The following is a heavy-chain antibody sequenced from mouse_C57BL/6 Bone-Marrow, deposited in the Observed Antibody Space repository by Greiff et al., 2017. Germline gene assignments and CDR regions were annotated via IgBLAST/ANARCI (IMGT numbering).Heavy chain of an antibody. J-gene: IGHJ3*01. CDR2: IYPRSGNT. Sequence: LVESGAELARPGASVKLSCKASGYTFTSYGISWVKQRTGQGLEWIGEIYPRSGNTYYNEKFKGKATLTADKSSSTAYMELRSLTSEDSAVYFCARWILRSWFAYWGQGTLVTVSA. CDR1: GYTFTSYG. D-gene: IGHD1-1*01. CDR3: ARWILRSWFAY. V-gene: IGHV1-81*01.